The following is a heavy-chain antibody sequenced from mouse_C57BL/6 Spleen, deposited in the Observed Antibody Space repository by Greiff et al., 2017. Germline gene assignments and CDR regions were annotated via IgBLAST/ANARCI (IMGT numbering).Heavy chain of an antibody. Sequence: QVQLQQPGAELVKPGASVKMSCKASGYTFTSYWITWVKQRPGQGLEWIGDIYPGSGSTKYNEKFKSKATLTVDTSSSTAYMQLSSLTSEDSAVYYCARYYGSSYLWYFDVWGTGTTVTVSS. V-gene: IGHV1-55*01. CDR1: GYTFTSYW. CDR3: ARYYGSSYLWYFDV. CDR2: IYPGSGST. J-gene: IGHJ1*03. D-gene: IGHD1-1*01.